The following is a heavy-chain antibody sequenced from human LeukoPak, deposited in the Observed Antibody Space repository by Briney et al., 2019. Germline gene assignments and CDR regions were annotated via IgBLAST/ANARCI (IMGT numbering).Heavy chain of an antibody. CDR1: GGSFSGYY. Sequence: PSETLSLTCAVYGGSFSGYYWSWIRQPPGKGLEWIGEINHSGSTNYNPSLKSRVTISVDTSKNQFSLKLSSVTAADTAVYYCARDGTYYYGSGSYRIYYYMGVWGKGTTVTISS. CDR2: INHSGST. D-gene: IGHD3-10*01. CDR3: ARDGTYYYGSGSYRIYYYMGV. J-gene: IGHJ6*03. V-gene: IGHV4-34*01.